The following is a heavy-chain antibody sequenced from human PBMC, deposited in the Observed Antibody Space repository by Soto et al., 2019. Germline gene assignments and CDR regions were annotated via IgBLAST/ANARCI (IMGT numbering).Heavy chain of an antibody. J-gene: IGHJ4*02. CDR2: INPDNGGT. D-gene: IGHD6-6*01. CDR1: GYTFTGHY. Sequence: QVQLVQSGAEVKKPGASVKVSCKASGYTFTGHYMYWVRQALGQGLEWMGWINPDNGGTSYAQKFQGRVTMTTDTSISTAYMELSRLTSDDTAVYFCAREVGKVGYSSSSCDYWGQGSLVTVST. V-gene: IGHV1-2*02. CDR3: AREVGKVGYSSSSCDY.